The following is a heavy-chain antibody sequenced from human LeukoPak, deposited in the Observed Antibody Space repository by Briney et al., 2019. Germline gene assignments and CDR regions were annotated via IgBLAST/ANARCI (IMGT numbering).Heavy chain of an antibody. Sequence: PSETLSLTCTVSGDSISTYYWSWIRQPPGKGLEWIGYIYYSGSTNYNPSFKSRVTISVDTSRNQFSLKLSSVTAADTAVYYCASQLYSSSPSGFAFDIWGQGTMVTVSS. V-gene: IGHV4-59*01. D-gene: IGHD6-6*01. CDR3: ASQLYSSSPSGFAFDI. CDR2: IYYSGST. J-gene: IGHJ3*02. CDR1: GDSISTYY.